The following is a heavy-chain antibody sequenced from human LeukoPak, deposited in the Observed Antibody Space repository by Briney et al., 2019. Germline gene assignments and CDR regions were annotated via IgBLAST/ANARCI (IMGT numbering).Heavy chain of an antibody. D-gene: IGHD6-19*01. J-gene: IGHJ2*01. CDR3: AKVGGASWLGYFDL. V-gene: IGHV1-69*05. CDR1: GGTFSSYA. Sequence: GASVKVSCKASGGTFSSYAISWVRQAPGQGLEWMGGIIPIFGTANYAQKFQGRVTITTDESTSTAYMELSSLRAEDTAVYYCAKVGGASWLGYFDLWGRGTLVTVSS. CDR2: IIPIFGTA.